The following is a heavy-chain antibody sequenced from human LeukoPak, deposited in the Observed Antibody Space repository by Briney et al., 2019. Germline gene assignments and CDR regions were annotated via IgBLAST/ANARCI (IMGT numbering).Heavy chain of an antibody. CDR3: ARYRRQGATPFDDY. CDR1: GYTFTSYG. V-gene: IGHV1-18*01. CDR2: ISAYNGNT. Sequence: EASVKVSCKASGYTFTSYGISWVRQAPGQGLEWMGWISAYNGNTNYAQKLQGRVTMTTDTSTSTAYMELRSLRSDDTAVYYCARYRRQGATPFDDYWGQGTLVTVSS. J-gene: IGHJ4*02. D-gene: IGHD1-26*01.